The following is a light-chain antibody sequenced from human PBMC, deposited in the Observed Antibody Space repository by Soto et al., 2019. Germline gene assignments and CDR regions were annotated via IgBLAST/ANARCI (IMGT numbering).Light chain of an antibody. CDR3: SSYTTDSTLVL. J-gene: IGLJ2*01. V-gene: IGLV2-14*01. CDR1: SSDDGDYKY. CDR2: EVT. Sequence: QSVLTQSASVSGSPGQSITISCTGTSSDDGDYKYVSWYQQHPGSAPKLLIYEVTNRPSGVSDRFSGSKSGNTASLTISGLQSEDEADYYCSSYTTDSTLVLFGGGTQLTVL.